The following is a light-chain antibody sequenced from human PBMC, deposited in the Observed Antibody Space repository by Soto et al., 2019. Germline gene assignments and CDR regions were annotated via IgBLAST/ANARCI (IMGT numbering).Light chain of an antibody. CDR2: QVT. J-gene: IGLJ1*01. V-gene: IGLV2-14*01. CDR3: SSYTSSVAWV. CDR1: SSDVGGHSR. Sequence: QSVLTQPASVSGSPGQSITISCTGTSSDVGGHSRVSWFQQYPGKAPKLLIFQVTNRPSGVSNRFSGSKSGNTASLTISGLQAEDEADYYCSSYTSSVAWVFGTGTKLTVL.